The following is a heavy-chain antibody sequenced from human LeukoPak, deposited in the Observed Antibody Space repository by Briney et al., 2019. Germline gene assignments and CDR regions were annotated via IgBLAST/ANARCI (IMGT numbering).Heavy chain of an antibody. CDR3: ARMAMDPAMVTNFFDL. V-gene: IGHV1-46*01. Sequence: ASVKISCKASGYTFTDYYMYWVRQAPGQGPGCMGVIHPSGGSTTSAQKFQGRVTLTKDTATSTIYIELSSLRSDDTAVYYCARMAMDPAMVTNFFDLWGQGTLLIVSA. J-gene: IGHJ4*02. CDR2: IHPSGGST. D-gene: IGHD5-18*01. CDR1: GYTFTDYY.